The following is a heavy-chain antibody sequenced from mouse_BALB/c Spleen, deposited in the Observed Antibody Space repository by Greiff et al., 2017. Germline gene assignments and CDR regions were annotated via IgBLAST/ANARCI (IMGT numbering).Heavy chain of an antibody. CDR3: ERSSTGRVRNYAMAY. J-gene: IGHJ4*01. D-gene: IGHD3-2*01. CDR1: GFTFSSFG. V-gene: IGHV5-17*02. Sequence: EVHLEESGGGLVQPGGSRKLSCEASGFTFSSFGMHWVRQAPEQGLEWVAYISSGSSTIYYADTVKGRFTISRDNPKNTLFLQVTSLRSEDTAMYYCERSSTGRVRNYAMAYWGQGTSVTVSS. CDR2: ISSGSSTI.